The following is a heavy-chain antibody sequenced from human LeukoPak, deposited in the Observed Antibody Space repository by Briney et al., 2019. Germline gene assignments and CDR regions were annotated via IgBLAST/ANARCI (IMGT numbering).Heavy chain of an antibody. CDR2: INPNSSGT. V-gene: IGHV1-2*02. CDR1: GYTFTGYY. CDR3: ARGYYDSNGWQYFQH. D-gene: IGHD3-22*01. J-gene: IGHJ1*01. Sequence: ASVKVSCKASGYTFTGYYMHWVRQAPGQGLEWMGWINPNSSGTNSTQKFQGRVTMTRDTSISTAYMELSGLRSDDTAVYYCARGYYDSNGWQYFQHWGQGTLVTVSS.